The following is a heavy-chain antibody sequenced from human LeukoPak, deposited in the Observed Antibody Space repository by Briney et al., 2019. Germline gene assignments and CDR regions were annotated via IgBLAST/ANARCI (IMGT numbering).Heavy chain of an antibody. Sequence: ASVTVSCTASGYTFTSYGISWVRQAPGQGLEWMGGIIPIFGTANYAQKFQGRVTITADESTSTAYMELSSLRSEDTAVYYCAGFDYWGQGTLVTVSS. J-gene: IGHJ4*02. CDR3: AGFDY. CDR1: GYTFTSYG. CDR2: IIPIFGTA. V-gene: IGHV1-69*13.